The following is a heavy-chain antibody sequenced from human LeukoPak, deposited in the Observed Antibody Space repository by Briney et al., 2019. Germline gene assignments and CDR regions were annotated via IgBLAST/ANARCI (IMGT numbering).Heavy chain of an antibody. J-gene: IGHJ4*02. CDR2: ISHSGDT. Sequence: SSETLSLTCDVPGFSITSGDYWGWIRQSPGRGLEWIGSISHSGDTYYIPSLRSRVTMSLDTSRNQFSLDLRSVSAADTAVYFCARVGPLAVGTGKRVYSFDYWGQGTLVTVSS. V-gene: IGHV4-38-2*01. CDR3: ARVGPLAVGTGKRVYSFDY. CDR1: GFSITSGDY. D-gene: IGHD1-1*01.